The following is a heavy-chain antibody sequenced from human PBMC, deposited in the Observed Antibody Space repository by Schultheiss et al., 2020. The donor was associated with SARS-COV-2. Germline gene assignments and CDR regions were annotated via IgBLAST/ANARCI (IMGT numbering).Heavy chain of an antibody. CDR3: ARAKADGSCYDY. CDR1: GFTFSSYS. J-gene: IGHJ4*02. CDR2: ISSRGETI. V-gene: IGHV3-48*04. Sequence: GGSLRLYCAASGFTFSSYSMNWVRQAPGKGLEWISYISSRGETIYYADSVKGRFTISRDNAKNSLYLQMNSLRAEDTAVYYCARAKADGSCYDYWGQGTLVTVSS. D-gene: IGHD2-15*01.